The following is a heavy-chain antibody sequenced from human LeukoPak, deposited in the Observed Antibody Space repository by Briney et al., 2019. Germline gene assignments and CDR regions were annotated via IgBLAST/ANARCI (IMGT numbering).Heavy chain of an antibody. CDR1: GGSISSGSYY. Sequence: PSQTLSLTCIVSGGSISSGSYYWSWIRQPAGKGLEWIGRIYTSGSTNYNPSLKSRVTISVDTSKNQFSLKLSSVTAADTAVYYCATGPPLYYYGSGSPGAFDIWGQGTMVTVSS. CDR2: IYTSGST. J-gene: IGHJ3*02. D-gene: IGHD3-10*01. CDR3: ATGPPLYYYGSGSPGAFDI. V-gene: IGHV4-61*02.